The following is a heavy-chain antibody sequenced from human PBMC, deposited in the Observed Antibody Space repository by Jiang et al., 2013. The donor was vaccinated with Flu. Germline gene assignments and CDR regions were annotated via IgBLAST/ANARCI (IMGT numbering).Heavy chain of an antibody. CDR3: ARGWELPDY. Sequence: GSGLVKPSETLSLTCTVSGASVSTYYWSWIRQPPGKGLQWIGYIYSGSSDYSPSLKSRVTMSLDTSKNQVSLRLTSVTAADTAVYYCARGWELPDYWGRGTLVTVSS. CDR1: GASVSTYY. CDR2: IYSGSS. V-gene: IGHV4-59*02. J-gene: IGHJ4*02. D-gene: IGHD1-26*01.